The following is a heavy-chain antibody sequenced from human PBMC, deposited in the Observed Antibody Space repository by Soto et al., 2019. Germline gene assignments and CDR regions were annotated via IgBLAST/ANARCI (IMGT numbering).Heavy chain of an antibody. CDR3: VKLPGDSSSWPYGMDV. J-gene: IGHJ6*02. V-gene: IGHV3-64D*08. Sequence: GGSLRLSCSASGFTFSSYAMHWVRQAPGKGLEYVSAISSNGGSTYYADSVKGRFTISRDNSKNTLYLQMSSLRAEDTAVYYCVKLPGDSSSWPYGMDVWGQGTTVTVSS. CDR1: GFTFSSYA. CDR2: ISSNGGST. D-gene: IGHD6-13*01.